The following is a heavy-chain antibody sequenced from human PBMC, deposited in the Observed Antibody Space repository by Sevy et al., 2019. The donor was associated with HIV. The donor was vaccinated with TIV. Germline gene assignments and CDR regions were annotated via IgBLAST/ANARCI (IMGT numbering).Heavy chain of an antibody. CDR1: GFTFGDYA. D-gene: IGHD4-17*01. Sequence: GGSLRLSCTVSGFTFGDYAMSWFRQAPGKGLEWVAFIRRNSYEPYGGTTEYAASVKGRFTISRDDSKSIAYLQMNSLKTEDTAVYYCTRALATVVTSEYYFDYWGQGTLVTVSS. J-gene: IGHJ4*02. CDR3: TRALATVVTSEYYFDY. CDR2: IRRNSYEPYGGTT. V-gene: IGHV3-49*03.